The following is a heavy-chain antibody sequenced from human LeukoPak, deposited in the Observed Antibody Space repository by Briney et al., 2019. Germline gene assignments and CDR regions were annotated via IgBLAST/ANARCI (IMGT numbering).Heavy chain of an antibody. CDR2: IKSKTDGGTT. D-gene: IGHD2-2*01. Sequence: PGGSLRLSCTGSGLMFGDFGLSWVRQAPGKGLEWVGRIKSKTDGGTTDYAAPVKGRFTISRDDSKNTLYLQMNSLKTEDTAVYYCTTIVRTGEYRCSSTSCYYFDYWGQGTLVTVSS. J-gene: IGHJ4*02. CDR1: GLMFGDFG. CDR3: TTIVRTGEYRCSSTSCYYFDY. V-gene: IGHV3-15*05.